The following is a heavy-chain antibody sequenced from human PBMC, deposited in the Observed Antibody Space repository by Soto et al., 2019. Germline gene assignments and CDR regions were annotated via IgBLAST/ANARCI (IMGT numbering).Heavy chain of an antibody. Sequence: PSETLSLTCTVSGGSISSYYWSWIRQPPGKGLEWIGYIYYSGSTNYNPSLKSRITISVDTSKNQFSLKLSSVTAADTAVYYCARRWGRSFDYWGQGTLVTVSS. J-gene: IGHJ4*02. CDR1: GGSISSYY. D-gene: IGHD2-15*01. CDR2: IYYSGST. CDR3: ARRWGRSFDY. V-gene: IGHV4-59*08.